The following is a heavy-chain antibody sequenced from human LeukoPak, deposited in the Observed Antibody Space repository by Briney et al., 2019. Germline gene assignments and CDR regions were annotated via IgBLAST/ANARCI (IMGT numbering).Heavy chain of an antibody. CDR2: IYHSGST. CDR1: GYSISSGYY. Sequence: SETLSLTCTVSGYSISSGYYWGWIRQPPGKGLEWIGSIYHSGSTYYNPSLKSRVTISVDTSNQFSLKLSSVTAADTAVYYCARHGVDTAMSLQFDHWGQGTLVTVSS. D-gene: IGHD5-18*01. J-gene: IGHJ4*02. CDR3: ARHGVDTAMSLQFDH. V-gene: IGHV4-38-2*02.